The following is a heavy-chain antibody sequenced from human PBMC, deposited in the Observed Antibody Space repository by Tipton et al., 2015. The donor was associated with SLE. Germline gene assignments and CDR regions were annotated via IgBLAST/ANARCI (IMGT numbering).Heavy chain of an antibody. CDR1: GGSISSSSYY. Sequence: TLSLTCTVSGGSISSSSYYWGWIRQPPGKEPEWIGSIYYSGSTYYTPSLKSRVTASVDTSKNQFSLSLYSVTVDDTAVYYCARRGTGFGSGRDDYWGQGILVTVSS. CDR3: ARRGTGFGSGRDDY. J-gene: IGHJ4*02. D-gene: IGHD1-14*01. CDR2: IYYSGST. V-gene: IGHV4-39*01.